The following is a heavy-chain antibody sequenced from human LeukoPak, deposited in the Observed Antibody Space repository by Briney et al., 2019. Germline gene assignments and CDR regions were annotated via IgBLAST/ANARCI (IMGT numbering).Heavy chain of an antibody. D-gene: IGHD3-10*01. V-gene: IGHV4-39*07. CDR3: ARDMIRGVIGAFDI. J-gene: IGHJ3*02. CDR1: GGSISSYY. CDR2: NSGST. Sequence: SETLSLTCTVSGGSISSYYWGWIRQPPGKGLEWIGNNSGSTYYNPSLKSRVTISVETSKNQFSLKLSSVTAADTAVYYCARDMIRGVIGAFDIWGQGTMVTVSS.